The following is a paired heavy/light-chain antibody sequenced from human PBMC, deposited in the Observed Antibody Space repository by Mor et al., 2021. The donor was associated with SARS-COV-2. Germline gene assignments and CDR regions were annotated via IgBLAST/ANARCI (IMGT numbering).Heavy chain of an antibody. CDR1: GLTFGDYA. V-gene: IGHV3-49*04. J-gene: IGHJ6*02. D-gene: IGHD3-3*01. Sequence: EVQLVESGGGLVQPGRSLRLSCTASGLTFGDYALSWVRQAPGKGLEWVGFIRSKAYGGTTEYAASVKGRFTISRDDSKSIAYLQMNSLKTEDTAVYFCTRSAYYNYFYYGMDVWGQGTTVTVSS. CDR2: IRSKAYGGTT. CDR3: TRSAYYNYFYYGMDV.
Light chain of an antibody. CDR2: DTS. Sequence: EIVLTQSPATLSLSPGERATLSCGASQSISSSYLAWYQQKPGLAPRLLIYDTSSRATGIPDRFSGSGSGTDFTLTISRLEPEDFAVYYCQQYGSSPPITFGQGTRLEIK. CDR3: QQYGSSPPIT. V-gene: IGKV3D-20*01. CDR1: QSISSSY. J-gene: IGKJ5*01.